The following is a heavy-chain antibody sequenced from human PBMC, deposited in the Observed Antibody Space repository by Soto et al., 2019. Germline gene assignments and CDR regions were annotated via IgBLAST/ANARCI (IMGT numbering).Heavy chain of an antibody. Sequence: QVQLQESGPGLVKTSQTLSLTCTVSGGSISSGGYYWSWIRQHPGKGLEWIGYIYYSGSTYYNPSLKSRVTISVDTSKNQFSLKLSPVTAADTAVYYCARSIIDFWSGYLDYWGQGTLVTVSS. D-gene: IGHD3-3*01. V-gene: IGHV4-31*03. J-gene: IGHJ4*02. CDR3: ARSIIDFWSGYLDY. CDR1: GGSISSGGYY. CDR2: IYYSGST.